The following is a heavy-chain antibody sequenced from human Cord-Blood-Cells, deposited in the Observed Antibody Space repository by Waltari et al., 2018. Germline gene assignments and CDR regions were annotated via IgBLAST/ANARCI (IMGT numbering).Heavy chain of an antibody. J-gene: IGHJ4*02. D-gene: IGHD2-15*01. V-gene: IGHV1-69*02. CDR2: VIALLGKA. CDR1: GGTFSSYT. CDR3: ASPRYCSGGSCYYFDY. Sequence: QVQLVQSGAEVKKPGSSVKVSCNASGGTFSSYTISWVRQAPGQGREWMGRVIALLGKAHDPQKCQGSVTITADKSTGAAYLGLGSLGSEDTAVSYCASPRYCSGGSCYYFDYWGQGTLVTVSS.